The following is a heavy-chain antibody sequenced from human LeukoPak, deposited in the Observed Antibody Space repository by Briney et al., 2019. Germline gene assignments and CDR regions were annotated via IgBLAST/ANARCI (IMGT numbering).Heavy chain of an antibody. CDR1: GFTFDDYT. CDR2: ISWKGYRT. CDR3: AREGSSSGFFDY. V-gene: IGHV3-43*01. J-gene: IGHJ4*02. D-gene: IGHD6-19*01. Sequence: GGSLRLSCAASGFTFDDYTFHWVRQAPGKGLEWVSLISWKGYRTFYGDSVRGRFTISRDNSKNSLYLQMNSMRTEDTALYFCAREGSSSGFFDYWGQGTLVTVSS.